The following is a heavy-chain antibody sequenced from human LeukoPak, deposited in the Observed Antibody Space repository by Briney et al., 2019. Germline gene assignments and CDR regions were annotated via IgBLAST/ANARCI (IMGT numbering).Heavy chain of an antibody. CDR2: ISDSGST. Sequence: SETLSLTCAVSGSSIRSGYYWGWIRQPPGKGLEWIGSISDSGSTYHNQALKGRAIVSIDTSKNQFSLRVSSVTAADTAVYYCARGGRYQLLTLHLLGYFQHWGQGTLVTVSS. D-gene: IGHD2-2*01. CDR3: ARGGRYQLLTLHLLGYFQH. CDR1: GSSIRSGYY. V-gene: IGHV4-38-2*01. J-gene: IGHJ1*01.